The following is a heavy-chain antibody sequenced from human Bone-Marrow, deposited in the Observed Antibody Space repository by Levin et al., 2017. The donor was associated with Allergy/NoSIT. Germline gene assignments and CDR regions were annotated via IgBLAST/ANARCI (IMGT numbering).Heavy chain of an antibody. J-gene: IGHJ4*02. CDR3: AKGQTTTIFGVVTGFDY. Sequence: GGSLRLSCAASGFTFGTHAMHWVRQAPGKGLEWVSSISGSGGSTAYADSVKGRFTISRDELKSTVKLQMRGLRAEDTAVYYCAKGQTTTIFGVVTGFDYWGQGTLVTVSS. CDR2: ISGSGGST. D-gene: IGHD3-3*01. V-gene: IGHV3-23*01. CDR1: GFTFGTHA.